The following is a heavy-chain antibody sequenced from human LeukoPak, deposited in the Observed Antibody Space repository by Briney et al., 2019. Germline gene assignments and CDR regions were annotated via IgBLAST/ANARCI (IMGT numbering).Heavy chain of an antibody. CDR2: IKQDGSEK. CDR1: GFTFSSYC. CDR3: ARDNQKGWYSSSSNWFDP. Sequence: SGTSLRLSCAASGFTFSSYCMSWVRQAPGKGLEWVANIKQDGSEKYYVDSEKGRFTISRDNAKNSLYLQMNSLRAEDTAVYYCARDNQKGWYSSSSNWFDPCGQGTLVTVSS. D-gene: IGHD6-6*01. J-gene: IGHJ5*02. V-gene: IGHV3-7*05.